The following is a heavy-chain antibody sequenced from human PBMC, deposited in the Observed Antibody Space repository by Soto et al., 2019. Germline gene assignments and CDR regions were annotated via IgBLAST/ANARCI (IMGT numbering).Heavy chain of an antibody. Sequence: SDTPSLSSTVSGEKMCSGVYYGTLIRQSPGKGLEWIGYIFYSGYNYYNPSLKSRLSMSVDTSKNQFSLRLTSVTAADTAVYFCARLNPIVVVPTPMGWFDPWGQGTLVTVSS. CDR2: IFYSGYN. CDR1: GEKMCSGVYY. D-gene: IGHD2-2*01. CDR3: ARLNPIVVVPTPMGWFDP. J-gene: IGHJ5*02. V-gene: IGHV4-30-4*02.